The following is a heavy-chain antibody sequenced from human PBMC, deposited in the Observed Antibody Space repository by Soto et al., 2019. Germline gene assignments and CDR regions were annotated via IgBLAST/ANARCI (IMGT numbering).Heavy chain of an antibody. V-gene: IGHV4-30-2*01. Sequence: QLQLQESGSGLVKPSQTLSLTCAVSGGSISRGGYSWSWIRQPPGKGLEWLGYIYHSGSTYYNPSLKGRVTISVDRSKNQFSLQLRSVTAGDTAVYYWGRVPDRWGQGTLVTVSS. CDR2: IYHSGST. CDR3: GRVPDR. CDR1: GGSISRGGYS. D-gene: IGHD2-2*01. J-gene: IGHJ5*02.